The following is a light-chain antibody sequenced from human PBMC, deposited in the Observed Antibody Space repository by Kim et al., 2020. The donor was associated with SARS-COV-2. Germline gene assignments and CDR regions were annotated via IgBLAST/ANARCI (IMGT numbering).Light chain of an antibody. V-gene: IGLV1-51*01. J-gene: IGLJ1*01. CDR1: SSNIGNNY. CDR2: DNN. CDR3: GTWDSSLSVYV. Sequence: QSVLTQPPSVSAAPGQKVTISCSGSSSNIGNNYVSWYQQLPGTAPKLLIYDNNKRPSGIPDRVSGSKSGTSATLGITGLQTGDEADYYCGTWDSSLSVYVFGTGTKVTVL.